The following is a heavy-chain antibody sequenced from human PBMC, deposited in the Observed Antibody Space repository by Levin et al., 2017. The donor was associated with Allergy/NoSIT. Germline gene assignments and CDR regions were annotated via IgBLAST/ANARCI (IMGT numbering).Heavy chain of an antibody. J-gene: IGHJ4*02. CDR3: ARHRDSTSSSWYADFDY. V-gene: IGHV4-39*01. D-gene: IGHD6-13*01. CDR1: GGSISSSSYY. Sequence: PSETLSLTCTVSGGSISSSSYYWGWIRQPPGKGLEWIGSIYYSGSTYYNPSLKSRVTISVDTSKNQFSLKLSSVTAADTAVYYCARHRDSTSSSWYADFDYWGQGTLVTVSS. CDR2: IYYSGST.